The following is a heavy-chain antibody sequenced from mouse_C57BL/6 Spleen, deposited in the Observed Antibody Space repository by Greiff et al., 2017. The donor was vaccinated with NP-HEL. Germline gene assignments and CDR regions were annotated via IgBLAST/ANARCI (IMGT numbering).Heavy chain of an antibody. D-gene: IGHD4-1*01. CDR3: ASGTAWFAY. V-gene: IGHV5-17*01. CDR2: ISSGSSTI. Sequence: EVQVVESGGGLVKPGGSLKLSCAASGFTFSDYGMHWVRQAPEKGLEWVAYISSGSSTIYYADTVKGRFTISRDNAKNTLFRQMTSLRSADTAMYYCASGTAWFAYWGQGTLVTVSA. J-gene: IGHJ3*01. CDR1: GFTFSDYG.